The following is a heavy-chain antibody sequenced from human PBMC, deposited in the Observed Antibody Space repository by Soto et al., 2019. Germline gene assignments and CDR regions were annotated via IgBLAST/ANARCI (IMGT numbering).Heavy chain of an antibody. Sequence: QVQLVQSGAEVKKPGSSVKVSCKASGGTFSSYAISWVRQAPGQGLEWMGGIIPIFGTANYAQKFQGRVTITADKSTSTAYMELSSLRSEDTAVYYCARDRCSSTSCYTHADAFDIWGQGTMVTVSS. V-gene: IGHV1-69*06. CDR1: GGTFSSYA. CDR2: IIPIFGTA. CDR3: ARDRCSSTSCYTHADAFDI. J-gene: IGHJ3*02. D-gene: IGHD2-2*02.